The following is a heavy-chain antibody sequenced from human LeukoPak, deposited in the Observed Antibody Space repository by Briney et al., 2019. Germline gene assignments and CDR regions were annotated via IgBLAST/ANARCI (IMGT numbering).Heavy chain of an antibody. CDR2: INVDGSDT. D-gene: IGHD1-1*01. Sequence: HAGGSLRLSCAASGFTLSDHWMNWVRQPPGKGLLWVSHINVDGSDTDYADSVKGRFTISRDNARNTLYLQMDSLRVEDTAVYYRVRDGTGYPPFDLWGQGNLVTVSS. J-gene: IGHJ5*02. CDR1: GFTLSDHW. V-gene: IGHV3-74*01. CDR3: VRDGTGYPPFDL.